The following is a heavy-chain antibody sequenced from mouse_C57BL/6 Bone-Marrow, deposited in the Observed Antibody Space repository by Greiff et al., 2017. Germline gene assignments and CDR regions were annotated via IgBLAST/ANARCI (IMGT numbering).Heavy chain of an antibody. V-gene: IGHV1-81*01. D-gene: IGHD2-3*01. CDR1: GYTFTSYG. CDR2: IYPRSGNT. J-gene: IGHJ1*03. Sequence: QVQLQQSGAELARPGASVKLSCKASGYTFTSYGISWVKQRTGQGLEWIGEIYPRSGNTYYNEKFKGKATLTADKSSSTAYMELRSLTSEDSAVYFCARRRRLLRDFDVWGTGTTVTVSS. CDR3: ARRRRLLRDFDV.